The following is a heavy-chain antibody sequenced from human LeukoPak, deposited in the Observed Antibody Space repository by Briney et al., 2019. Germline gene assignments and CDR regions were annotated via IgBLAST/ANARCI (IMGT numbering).Heavy chain of an antibody. CDR1: GGSFSGYY. Sequence: SETLSLTCAVYGGSFSGYYWSWIRQPPGKGLEWIGEINHSGSTNYNPSLKSRVTISVDTSKNQFSLKLSSVTAADTAHYYCARAEINDYNRYWGQGILVIVSS. D-gene: IGHD4-11*01. CDR2: INHSGST. J-gene: IGHJ4*02. V-gene: IGHV4-34*01. CDR3: ARAEINDYNRY.